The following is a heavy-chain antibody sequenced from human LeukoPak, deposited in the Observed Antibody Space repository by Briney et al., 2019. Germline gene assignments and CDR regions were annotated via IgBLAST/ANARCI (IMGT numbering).Heavy chain of an antibody. V-gene: IGHV4-34*01. Sequence: SETLSLTCAVYGGSFSGYYWSWIRQPPGKGLEWIGEINHSGSTHYNPSLKSRVTISVDTSKNQFSLKLSSVTAADTAVYYRARGQGTVTTHWGQGTLVTVSS. CDR3: ARGQGTVTTH. CDR2: INHSGST. CDR1: GGSFSGYY. D-gene: IGHD4-17*01. J-gene: IGHJ4*02.